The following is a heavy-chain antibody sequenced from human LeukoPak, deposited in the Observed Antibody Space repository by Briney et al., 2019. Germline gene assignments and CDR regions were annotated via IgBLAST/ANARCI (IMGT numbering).Heavy chain of an antibody. V-gene: IGHV3-66*01. J-gene: IGHJ4*02. CDR2: IYSGGST. Sequence: GGSLRLSCAASGFTVSSNYMSWVRQAPGKGLEWVSVIYSGGSTYYADSVKGRFTISRDNSKNTLYLQMNSLRAEDTAVYYCARVDLQLRYFDWLGGWGQGTLVTVSS. CDR1: GFTVSSNY. CDR3: ARVDLQLRYFDWLGG. D-gene: IGHD3-9*01.